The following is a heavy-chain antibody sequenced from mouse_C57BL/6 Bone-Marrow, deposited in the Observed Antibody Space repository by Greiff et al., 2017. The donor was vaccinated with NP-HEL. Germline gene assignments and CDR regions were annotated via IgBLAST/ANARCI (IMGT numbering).Heavy chain of an antibody. J-gene: IGHJ3*01. D-gene: IGHD1-1*01. CDR1: GYTFTSYW. CDR2: IDPSDSYT. Sequence: QVQLQQPGAELVMPGASVKLSCKASGYTFTSYWMHWVKQRPGQGLEWIGEIDPSDSYTNYNQKFKGKSTFTVDKSSSTAYMQLSSLTSEDSAVYYCARGYYYGILWGHGTLVTVSA. CDR3: ARGYYYGIL. V-gene: IGHV1-69*01.